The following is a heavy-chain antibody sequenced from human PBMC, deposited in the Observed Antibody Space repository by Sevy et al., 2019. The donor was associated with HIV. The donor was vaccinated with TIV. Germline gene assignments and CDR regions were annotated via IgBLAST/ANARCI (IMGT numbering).Heavy chain of an antibody. CDR1: GFTFSSYS. CDR2: ISSSSSYI. J-gene: IGHJ4*02. CDR3: ARVVGANVDY. D-gene: IGHD1-26*01. V-gene: IGHV3-21*01. Sequence: GGSLRLSCAASGFTFSSYSMNWVRQAPGKGLEWVSSISSSSSYIYYADSVKGRFTISRDNAKNSLYLQMDSLRAEDTAVYYCARVVGANVDYWGQGTLVTVSS.